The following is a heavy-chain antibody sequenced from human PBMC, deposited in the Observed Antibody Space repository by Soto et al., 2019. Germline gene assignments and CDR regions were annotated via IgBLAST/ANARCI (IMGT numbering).Heavy chain of an antibody. D-gene: IGHD3-9*01. J-gene: IGHJ5*02. CDR2: IYYSGST. CDR1: GGSISSSSYY. V-gene: IGHV4-39*01. CDR3: ALSNVLRYFENWFDP. Sequence: SETLSLTCTVSGGSISSSSYYWGWIRQPPGKGLEWIGSIYYSGSTYYNPSLKSRVTISVDTSKNQFSLKLSSVTAADTAVYYCALSNVLRYFENWFDPWGQGTLVTVSS.